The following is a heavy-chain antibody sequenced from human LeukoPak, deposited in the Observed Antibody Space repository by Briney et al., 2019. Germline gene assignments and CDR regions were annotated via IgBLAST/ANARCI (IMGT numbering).Heavy chain of an antibody. CDR3: VRPFRLGVLY. D-gene: IGHD3-16*01. J-gene: IGHJ4*02. CDR2: IYWNDDK. CDR1: RFSLSISGVG. Sequence: ESGPTVVHPTQALTLSCTFSRFSLSISGVGVGWIRQPPGKALEWLALIYWNDDKRYSPSLKNRLTITKETSKNQVVLTMTNMDPVDTATYFCVRPFRLGVLYWGAGTLVTVSS. V-gene: IGHV2-5*01.